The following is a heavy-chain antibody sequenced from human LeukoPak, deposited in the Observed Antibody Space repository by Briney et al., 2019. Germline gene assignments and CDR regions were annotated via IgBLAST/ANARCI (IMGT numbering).Heavy chain of an antibody. Sequence: ASVKVSCKASGYTFTSYYMHWVRQAPGQGLEWMGIINPSGGSTSYAQKFQGRVTMTRDTSTSTVYMELSSLRSEDTAVYYCARDPRPDDSSGYFGYWGQGTLVTVFS. D-gene: IGHD3-22*01. CDR2: INPSGGST. V-gene: IGHV1-46*01. J-gene: IGHJ4*02. CDR1: GYTFTSYY. CDR3: ARDPRPDDSSGYFGY.